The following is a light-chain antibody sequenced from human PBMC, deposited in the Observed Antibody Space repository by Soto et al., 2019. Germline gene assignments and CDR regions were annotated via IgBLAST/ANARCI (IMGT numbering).Light chain of an antibody. J-gene: IGLJ1*01. CDR2: SNN. V-gene: IGLV1-44*01. CDR3: AAWDDSLNGFYV. CDR1: SSNIGSNT. Sequence: QSVLTQPPSASGTPGQRVTISCSGSSSNIGSNTVNWYQQLPGTAPKLLIYSNNQRPSGVPDRFSGSKSGTSASLAISGLQSEDGADYYCAAWDDSLNGFYVFGTGTKLTVL.